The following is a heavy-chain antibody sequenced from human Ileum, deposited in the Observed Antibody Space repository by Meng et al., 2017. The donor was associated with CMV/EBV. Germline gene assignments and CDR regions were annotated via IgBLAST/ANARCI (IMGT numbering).Heavy chain of an antibody. CDR1: GFGVSGNY. Sequence: GGSLRLSCAASGFGVSGNYMSWVRQAPGKGLEWVSVIYSGQSTNYRESVKVRFTISRDSSKNTLYLQMNSLRPEDTAVYYCAKVGFGERPFDFWGLGTLVTVSS. D-gene: IGHD3-10*01. CDR2: IYSGQST. CDR3: AKVGFGERPFDF. V-gene: IGHV3-66*02. J-gene: IGHJ4*02.